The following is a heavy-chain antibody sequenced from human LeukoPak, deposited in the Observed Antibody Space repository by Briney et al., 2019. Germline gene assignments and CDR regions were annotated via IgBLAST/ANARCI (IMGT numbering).Heavy chain of an antibody. D-gene: IGHD3-16*01. CDR2: INPNSGGT. CDR3: ARGGRQYDYVWGSSFDP. V-gene: IGHV1-2*02. J-gene: IGHJ5*02. Sequence: GASVKVSCKASGYTFTGYYVYWVRQAPGQGLEWMGWINPNSGGTNYAQKFQGRVTLIRDTSISTAYMELSRLRSDDTAVYYCARGGRQYDYVWGSSFDPWGQGTLVTVSS. CDR1: GYTFTGYY.